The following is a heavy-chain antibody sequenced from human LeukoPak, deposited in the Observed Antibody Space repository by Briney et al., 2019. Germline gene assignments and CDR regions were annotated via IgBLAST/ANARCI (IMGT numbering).Heavy chain of an antibody. J-gene: IGHJ4*02. CDR2: ISSSSSYI. V-gene: IGHV3-21*01. Sequence: PGGSLRLSCAASGFTFSSYSMDWVRQAPGKGLEWVSSISSSSSYIYYANSVKGRFTISRDNAKNSLYLQMNSLRAEDTAVYYCARDIFRGSPPTDYWGQGTLVTVSS. CDR3: ARDIFRGSPPTDY. D-gene: IGHD1-26*01. CDR1: GFTFSSYS.